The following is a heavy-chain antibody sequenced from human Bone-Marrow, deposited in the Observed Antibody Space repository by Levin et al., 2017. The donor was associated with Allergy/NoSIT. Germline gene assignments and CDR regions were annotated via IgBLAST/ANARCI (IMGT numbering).Heavy chain of an antibody. CDR3: ARDRCILVVPAAMWGAVLDYDYDGMDV. Sequence: GGSLRLSCAASGFTFSSYEMNWVRQAPGKGLEWVSYISSSGSTIYYPDPVKGRFTISRDNAKNSLYLQMNNLRAEDTAVYYCARDRCILVVPAAMWGAVLDYDYDGMDVWGQGTTVTVAS. J-gene: IGHJ6*02. V-gene: IGHV3-48*03. D-gene: IGHD2-2*01. CDR1: GFTFSSYE. CDR2: ISSSGSTI.